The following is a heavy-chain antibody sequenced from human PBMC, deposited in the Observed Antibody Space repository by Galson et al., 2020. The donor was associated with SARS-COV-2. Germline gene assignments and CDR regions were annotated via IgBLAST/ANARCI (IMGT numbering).Heavy chain of an antibody. CDR2: IYYTGST. Sequence: ASETLSLTCTVSGGSISSGGYYWSWIRQHPGKGLEWIGYIYYTGSTYYNPSLKSRLTISVDTSKNQFSLKLSSVTAADTAVYYCARDQSNYDILTGYYSTDAFDIWGQGTMVTVSS. J-gene: IGHJ3*02. V-gene: IGHV4-31*03. D-gene: IGHD3-9*01. CDR1: GGSISSGGYY. CDR3: ARDQSNYDILTGYYSTDAFDI.